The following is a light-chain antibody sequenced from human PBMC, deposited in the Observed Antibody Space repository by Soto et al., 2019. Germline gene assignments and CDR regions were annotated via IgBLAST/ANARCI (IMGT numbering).Light chain of an antibody. Sequence: QYVLTQPASVSESPGESITISCTGTGSDIGGYNYLSWYQQHPGKAPKVLISDVCNRPSGVSNRFSGSKSGNTASLTISGLQAEDEADYFCSSYTTSITHYVFGTGTKVTVL. V-gene: IGLV2-14*01. J-gene: IGLJ1*01. CDR1: GSDIGGYNY. CDR3: SSYTTSITHYV. CDR2: DVC.